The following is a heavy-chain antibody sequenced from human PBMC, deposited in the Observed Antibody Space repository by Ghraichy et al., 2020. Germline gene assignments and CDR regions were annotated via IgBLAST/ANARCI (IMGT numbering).Heavy chain of an antibody. CDR3: AGERDSSSWQTYCNYYYGMDV. V-gene: IGHV1-18*04. J-gene: IGHJ6*02. CDR1: GYTFTSCG. Sequence: ASVQVSCKASGYTFTSCGISWVRQAPAQGLEWMGWISAYNGNTNYAQKRQGRVTMITDTSTSTAYTELRNMRSDDKAVYYCAGERDSSSWQTYCNYYYGMDVWGQGTTVSVSS. CDR2: ISAYNGNT. D-gene: IGHD6-13*01.